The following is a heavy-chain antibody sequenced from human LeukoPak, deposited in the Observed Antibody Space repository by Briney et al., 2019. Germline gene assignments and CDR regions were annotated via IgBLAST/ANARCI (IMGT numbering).Heavy chain of an antibody. V-gene: IGHV4-39*01. J-gene: IGHJ5*02. Sequence: PSETLSLTCTVSGGSISSSSYFWGWIRQPPGKGLEWIGNIYYTGSTYYNPSLKSRVTISVVTSKNQFSLKLSSVTAADTAVYYCARGIYDKKYSSGWYCWFGPWGQGTLVTVSS. CDR1: GGSISSSSYF. CDR3: ARGIYDKKYSSGWYCWFGP. CDR2: IYYTGST. D-gene: IGHD6-19*01.